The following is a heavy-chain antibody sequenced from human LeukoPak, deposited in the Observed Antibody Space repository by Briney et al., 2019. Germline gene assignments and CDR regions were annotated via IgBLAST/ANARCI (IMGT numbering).Heavy chain of an antibody. CDR1: GFTFSTYW. J-gene: IGHJ4*02. V-gene: IGHV3-7*01. CDR2: IKQDGSEK. CDR3: AREAAAGIDY. Sequence: GGSLRLSCAASGFTFSTYWMSWVRQAPGKGLEWVANIKQDGSEKYYLDSVKGQSTISRDNAKNSLYLQMNSLRAEDTAAYFCAREAAAGIDYWGQGTLVTVSS. D-gene: IGHD6-13*01.